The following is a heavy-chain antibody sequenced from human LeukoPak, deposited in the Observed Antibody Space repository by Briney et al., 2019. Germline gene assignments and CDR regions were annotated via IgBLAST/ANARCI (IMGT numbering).Heavy chain of an antibody. J-gene: IGHJ5*02. Sequence: SETLSLTCTVSGGSISSYYWSWIRQPPGKGLEWIGYIYYSGSTNYNPSLKSRVTISVDTSENQFSLKLSSVTAADTAVYYCARGVRYGDKNWFDPWGQGTLVTVSS. CDR1: GGSISSYY. D-gene: IGHD4-23*01. V-gene: IGHV4-59*01. CDR2: IYYSGST. CDR3: ARGVRYGDKNWFDP.